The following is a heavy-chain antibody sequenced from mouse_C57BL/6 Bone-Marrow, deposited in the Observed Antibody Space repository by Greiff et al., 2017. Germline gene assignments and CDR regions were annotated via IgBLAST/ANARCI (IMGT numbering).Heavy chain of an antibody. CDR1: GYTFTDYN. V-gene: IGHV1-18*01. Sequence: VQLKESGPELVKPGASVKIPCKASGYTFTDYNMDWVKQSHGKSLEWIGDINPNNGGTIYNQKFKGKATLTVDKSSSTAYMELRSLTSEDTAVYDCHYYGSSPYWYFDVWGTGTTVTVSS. J-gene: IGHJ1*03. D-gene: IGHD1-1*01. CDR2: INPNNGGT. CDR3: HYYGSSPYWYFDV.